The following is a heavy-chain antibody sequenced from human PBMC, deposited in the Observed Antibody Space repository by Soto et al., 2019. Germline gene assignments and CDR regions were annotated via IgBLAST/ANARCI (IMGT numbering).Heavy chain of an antibody. CDR2: IRSGADNYAT. D-gene: IGHD2-8*01. CDR3: TRLSTNAPYDARDI. V-gene: IGHV3-73*01. CDR1: GFSFSGSS. J-gene: IGHJ3*02. Sequence: PGGSLRLSCAASGFSFSGSSMHWVRQASGKGLEWVGRIRSGADNYATAYTASMKGRFIISRDDSKNTAYLQMNSLKTEDTAVYYCTRLSTNAPYDARDIWGQGTMVTVSS.